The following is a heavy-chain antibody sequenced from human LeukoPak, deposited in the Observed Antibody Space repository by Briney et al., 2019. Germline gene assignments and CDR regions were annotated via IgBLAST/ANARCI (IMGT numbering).Heavy chain of an antibody. V-gene: IGHV4-39*07. CDR2: MYFDGST. D-gene: IGHD2-21*02. Sequence: SETLSLTCTVSGGSISSSSYYWDWLRQPPGKGLEWIGSMYFDGSTYYNPSLKSRVTISVDTSKNHFSLKLSSVTAADTAVYYCARAGGDDAFDIWGQGTMVTVSS. CDR1: GGSISSSSYY. CDR3: ARAGGDDAFDI. J-gene: IGHJ3*02.